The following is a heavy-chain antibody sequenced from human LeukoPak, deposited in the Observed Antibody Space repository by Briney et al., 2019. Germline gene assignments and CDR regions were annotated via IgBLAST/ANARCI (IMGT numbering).Heavy chain of an antibody. CDR1: GDSVSSNSAA. J-gene: IGHJ3*02. CDR2: TYYRSKWYN. Sequence: SQTLSLTCAISGDSVSSNSAAWNWIRQSPSRGLEWLGRTYYRSKWYNDYAVSVKSRITINPDTSKNQFSLQLNSVTPEDTAVYYCARVQGYYDSSGYYYVGADAFDIWGQGTMVTVPS. CDR3: ARVQGYYDSSGYYYVGADAFDI. D-gene: IGHD3-22*01. V-gene: IGHV6-1*01.